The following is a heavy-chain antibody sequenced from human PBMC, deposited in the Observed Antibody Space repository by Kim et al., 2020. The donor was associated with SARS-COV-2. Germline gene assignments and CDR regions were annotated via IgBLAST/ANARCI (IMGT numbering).Heavy chain of an antibody. Sequence: YNPTPKSRDPITVDTSKTQFSLKLNSVTAADTAVYYCARRNTVTTGSHDYWGQGTLVSVSS. V-gene: IGHV4-39*01. D-gene: IGHD4-17*01. J-gene: IGHJ4*02. CDR3: ARRNTVTTGSHDY.